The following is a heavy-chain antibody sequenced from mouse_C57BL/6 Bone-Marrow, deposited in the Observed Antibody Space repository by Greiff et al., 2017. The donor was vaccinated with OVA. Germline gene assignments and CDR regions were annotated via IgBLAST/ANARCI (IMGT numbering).Heavy chain of an antibody. V-gene: IGHV1-69*01. D-gene: IGHD2-3*01. Sequence: QVQLQQPGAELVMPGASVKLSCKASGYTFTSYWMHWVKQRPGQGLEWIGEIDPCDSYTNYNQKFKGKSTLTVDKSSSTAYMQLSSLTSEVSAVYYCSACDVDYWGQGTSVTVSS. CDR2: IDPCDSYT. CDR3: SACDVDY. J-gene: IGHJ4*01. CDR1: GYTFTSYW.